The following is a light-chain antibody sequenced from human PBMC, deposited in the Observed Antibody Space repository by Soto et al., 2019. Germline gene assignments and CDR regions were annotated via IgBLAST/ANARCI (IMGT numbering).Light chain of an antibody. CDR3: QQYNNWPPWT. Sequence: EIVMTQSPATLSVSPGERATLSCRASQSVRSNLAWYQQKPGQAPRLLTYGASTRATGIPARFSGSGSGTEFTPTISSLQSEDFAVYYCQQYNNWPPWTFGQGTKVEIK. V-gene: IGKV3-15*01. CDR1: QSVRSN. J-gene: IGKJ1*01. CDR2: GAS.